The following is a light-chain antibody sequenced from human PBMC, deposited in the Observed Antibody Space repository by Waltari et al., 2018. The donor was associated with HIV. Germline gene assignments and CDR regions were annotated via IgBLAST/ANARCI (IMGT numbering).Light chain of an antibody. CDR3: CSYAGTTDSVV. Sequence: QSALTQQASVSGSLGQSTTISCNGTSGKIGQYNLVSWYQQHPGKAPKLLIYEVTRRPSGISSRFSASKSDNTASLTISGLQAEDEAAYFCCSYAGTTDSVVFGGGT. CDR1: SGKIGQYNL. J-gene: IGLJ1*01. V-gene: IGLV2-23*02. CDR2: EVT.